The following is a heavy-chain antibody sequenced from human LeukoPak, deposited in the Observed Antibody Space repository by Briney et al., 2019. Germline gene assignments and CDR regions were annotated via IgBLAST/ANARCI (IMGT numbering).Heavy chain of an antibody. Sequence: PSETLSLTCAVYGGSLSGYYWSWIRQPPGKGLEWIGEINHSGSTNYNPSLKSRVTISVDTSKNQFSLKLSSVTAADTAVYYCARHVYYDYVWGSYRYGYYSDYWGQGTLVTVSS. J-gene: IGHJ4*02. CDR1: GGSLSGYY. D-gene: IGHD3-16*02. V-gene: IGHV4-34*01. CDR2: INHSGST. CDR3: ARHVYYDYVWGSYRYGYYSDY.